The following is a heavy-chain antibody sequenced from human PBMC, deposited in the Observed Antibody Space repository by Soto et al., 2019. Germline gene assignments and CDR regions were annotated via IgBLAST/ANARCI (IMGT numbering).Heavy chain of an antibody. CDR2: VRGSASIT. CDR3: AKDRDYFDY. CDR1: GFAFSDYA. V-gene: IGHV3-23*01. J-gene: IGHJ4*02. Sequence: EVQLLESGGGLVQPGGSLRLSCAASGFAFSDYAMNWVRQAPGKGLEWISSVRGSASITYYADSVKGRFTISRDNSKHTLFLQMNSLRAEDTAIYYCAKDRDYFDYWGQGTLVTVSS.